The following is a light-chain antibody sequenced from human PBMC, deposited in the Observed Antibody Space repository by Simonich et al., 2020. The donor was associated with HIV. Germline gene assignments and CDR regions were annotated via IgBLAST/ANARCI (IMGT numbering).Light chain of an antibody. CDR3: CSYAGSSTWV. Sequence: QSALTQPASVSGSPGQSITIPCTGTSSDVGSYNLVSWYQQHPGKAPKVMIYEGSGRPYGVFNPFFGSKSENTASLTISGLQAEDEADYYCCSYAGSSTWVFGGGTKVTVL. CDR2: EGS. CDR1: SSDVGSYNL. V-gene: IGLV2-23*01. J-gene: IGLJ3*02.